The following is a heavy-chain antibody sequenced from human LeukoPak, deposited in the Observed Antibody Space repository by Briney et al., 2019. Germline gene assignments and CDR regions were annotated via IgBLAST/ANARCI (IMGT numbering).Heavy chain of an antibody. CDR3: ARASLGDLFYSDY. D-gene: IGHD3-16*01. J-gene: IGHJ4*02. CDR1: GYTFTRYY. V-gene: IGHV1-46*01. Sequence: ASVKVSCKASGYTFTRYYMRWVRQAPGQGLEWMGIINPSGGSTSYAQKFQGRVTMTRDTSASTVYMELTSLRSEDTAVYYCARASLGDLFYSDYWGQGTLVTVSS. CDR2: INPSGGST.